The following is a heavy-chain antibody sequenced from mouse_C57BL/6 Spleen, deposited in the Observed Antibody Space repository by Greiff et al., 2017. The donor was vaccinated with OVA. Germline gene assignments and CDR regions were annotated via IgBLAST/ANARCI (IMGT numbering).Heavy chain of an antibody. CDR2: IDPSDSYT. CDR3: ARTLYGYDVTWFAY. V-gene: IGHV1-59*01. Sequence: QVHVKQPGAELVRPGTSVKLSCKASGYTFTSYWMHWVKQRPGQGLEWIGVIDPSDSYTNYNQKFKGKATLTVDTSSSTAYMQLSSLTSEDSAVYYCARTLYGYDVTWFAYWGQGTLVTVSA. J-gene: IGHJ3*01. D-gene: IGHD2-2*01. CDR1: GYTFTSYW.